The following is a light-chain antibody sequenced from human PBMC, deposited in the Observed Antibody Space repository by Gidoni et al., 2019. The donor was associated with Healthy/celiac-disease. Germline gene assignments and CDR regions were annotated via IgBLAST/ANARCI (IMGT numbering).Light chain of an antibody. CDR3: QQYDSSPT. CDR2: GAS. Sequence: EIVLTQSPGTLSLSPGERATLSCRASQSVSSSYLAWYQQKPGQAPRLLIYGASSRATGIPDRFSGSGSGTDFTLTISRLEPEDFAVYYCQQYDSSPTFXQXTKVEIK. V-gene: IGKV3-20*01. CDR1: QSVSSSY. J-gene: IGKJ1*01.